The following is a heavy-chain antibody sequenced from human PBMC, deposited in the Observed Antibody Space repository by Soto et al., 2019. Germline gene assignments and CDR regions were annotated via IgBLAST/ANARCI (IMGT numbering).Heavy chain of an antibody. J-gene: IGHJ4*02. CDR2: ISAGGGSP. D-gene: IGHD3-9*01. V-gene: IGHV3-23*01. Sequence: GSLRLSCAASGFIFNNYAMSWVRQAPGKGLEWVSFISAGGGSPNYADSVKGRFTISRDNSKNMVYVQKNSMRAEDTALYYCAKDGAFSDFVAGYCLTDHYFDYWGQGTTVTVSS. CDR3: AKDGAFSDFVAGYCLTDHYFDY. CDR1: GFIFNNYA.